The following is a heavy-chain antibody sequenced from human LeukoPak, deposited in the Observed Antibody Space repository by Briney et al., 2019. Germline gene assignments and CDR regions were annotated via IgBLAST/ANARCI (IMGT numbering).Heavy chain of an antibody. J-gene: IGHJ4*02. CDR3: AKVSRRGYSGYDPPTD. Sequence: PGGSLRLSCAASGFTFSNYGMHWVRQAPGKGLEWVAVISYDGTYKYYTDSVKGRFIISRDTSKSTLYLQMNSLRAEDTAVYHCAKVSRRGYSGYDPPTDWGQGTLVTVSS. CDR1: GFTFSNYG. V-gene: IGHV3-30*18. CDR2: ISYDGTYK. D-gene: IGHD5-12*01.